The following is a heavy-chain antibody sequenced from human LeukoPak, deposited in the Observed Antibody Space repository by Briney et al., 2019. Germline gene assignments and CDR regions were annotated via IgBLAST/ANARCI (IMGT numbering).Heavy chain of an antibody. V-gene: IGHV3-30*03. CDR2: ISYDGSNK. Sequence: PGRSLRLSCAASGFTFCTYGMHWVRQAPGKGLEWVAVISYDGSNKYYADSVKGRFTVSRDNSKNTLYLQMDSLRADDTAMYYCLVTCYGATYWGQGTLVTVSS. CDR3: LVTCYGATY. CDR1: GFTFCTYG. D-gene: IGHD4/OR15-4a*01. J-gene: IGHJ4*02.